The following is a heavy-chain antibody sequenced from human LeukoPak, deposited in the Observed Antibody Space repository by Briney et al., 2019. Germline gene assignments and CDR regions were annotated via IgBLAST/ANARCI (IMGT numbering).Heavy chain of an antibody. Sequence: GASVHVSCRASGYTFSGYYMHWLRQAPGQGLEWMAWINPNSGVTNYAQKFQGGVTLTRDTSISTTYMDLSRLISDDTAVYYCAGAQMTSSAFGAFDIWGQGTMV. CDR1: GYTFSGYY. V-gene: IGHV1-2*02. CDR2: INPNSGVT. J-gene: IGHJ3*02. D-gene: IGHD3-16*01. CDR3: AGAQMTSSAFGAFDI.